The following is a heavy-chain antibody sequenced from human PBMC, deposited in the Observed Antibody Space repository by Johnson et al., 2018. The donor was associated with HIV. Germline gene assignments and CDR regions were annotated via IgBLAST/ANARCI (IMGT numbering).Heavy chain of an antibody. V-gene: IGHV3-30*02. Sequence: QVQLVESGGGVVQPGGSLRLSCAASGFTFSSYGMHWVRQVPGNGLEWVTFIQYDGTNKYYADSVKGRFTISRDNSKNTLYLQMNSLRAEDTAVYYCARDRWYSSSSGGVDDAFDIWGQGTMVTVS. CDR1: GFTFSSYG. J-gene: IGHJ3*02. D-gene: IGHD6-6*01. CDR3: ARDRWYSSSSGGVDDAFDI. CDR2: IQYDGTNK.